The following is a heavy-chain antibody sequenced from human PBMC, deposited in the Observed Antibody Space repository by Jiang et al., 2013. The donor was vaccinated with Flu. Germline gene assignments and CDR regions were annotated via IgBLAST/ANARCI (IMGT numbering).Heavy chain of an antibody. CDR1: GASFSGYY. CDR3: ARRGMVVAARGYYYGMDV. J-gene: IGHJ6*02. D-gene: IGHD2-15*01. CDR2: INHSGST. Sequence: TLSLTCAVYGASFSGYYWSWIRQPPGKGLEWIGEINHSGSTNYNPSLKSRVTISVDTSKNQFSLKLSSVTAADTAVYYCARRGMVVAARGYYYGMDVWGQGTTITVSS. V-gene: IGHV4-34*01.